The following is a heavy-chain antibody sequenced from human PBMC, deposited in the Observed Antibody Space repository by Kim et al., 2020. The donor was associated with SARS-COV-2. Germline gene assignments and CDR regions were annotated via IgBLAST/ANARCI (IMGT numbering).Heavy chain of an antibody. V-gene: IGHV3-9*02. Sequence: GGSLRLSCVVSGFTSTDHAMHWVRQAPGKGLEWVSYIFCSGSKLYYADSVKGRFTISRDIANNSLYLQMDSLRPDDTAVYYCTKDITRGGADVWC. CDR2: IFCSGSKL. J-gene: IGHJ3*01. CDR3: TKDITRGGADV. CDR1: GFTSTDHA. D-gene: IGHD2-15*01.